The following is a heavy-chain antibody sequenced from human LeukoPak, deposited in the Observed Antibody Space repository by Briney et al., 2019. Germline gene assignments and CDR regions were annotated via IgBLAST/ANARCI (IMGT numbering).Heavy chain of an antibody. V-gene: IGHV3-30-3*01. D-gene: IGHD2-2*02. CDR3: AREGGCSSTSCYTSAAFDI. CDR2: ISYDGSNK. CDR1: GFTFSSYA. Sequence: GGSLRLSCAASGFTFSSYAMHWVRQAPGKGLEWVAVISYDGSNKYYADSVKGRFTISRDNSKNTLYLQMNSLRAEDTAVYYCAREGGCSSTSCYTSAAFDIWGQGTMVTVSS. J-gene: IGHJ3*02.